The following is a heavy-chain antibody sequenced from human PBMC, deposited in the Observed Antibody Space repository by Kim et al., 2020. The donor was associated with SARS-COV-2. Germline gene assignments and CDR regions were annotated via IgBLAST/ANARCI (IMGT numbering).Heavy chain of an antibody. CDR3: AKDRITMVRGVNPYYYYGMDV. Sequence: GGSLRLSCAASGFTFSSYGMHWVRQAPGKGLEWVAVISYDGSNKYYADSVKGRFTISRDNSKNTLYLQMNSLRAEDTAVYYCAKDRITMVRGVNPYYYYGMDVWGQGTTVTVSS. J-gene: IGHJ6*02. CDR2: ISYDGSNK. V-gene: IGHV3-30*18. CDR1: GFTFSSYG. D-gene: IGHD3-10*01.